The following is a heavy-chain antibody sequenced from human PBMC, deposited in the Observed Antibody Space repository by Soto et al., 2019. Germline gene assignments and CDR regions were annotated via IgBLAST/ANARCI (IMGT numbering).Heavy chain of an antibody. D-gene: IGHD1-26*01. CDR2: ISGSGFKK. J-gene: IGHJ5*02. CDR3: AKNQGVELVPLATVDWFDP. Sequence: LRLSCAASGFIFENFGMSWVRQARGKGLEWISSISGSGFKKYYADSVKGRFTISRDNSKSTVYLELNNLSAEDTAVYHCAKNQGVELVPLATVDWFDPWGQGSVVTVSS. CDR1: GFIFENFG. V-gene: IGHV3-23*01.